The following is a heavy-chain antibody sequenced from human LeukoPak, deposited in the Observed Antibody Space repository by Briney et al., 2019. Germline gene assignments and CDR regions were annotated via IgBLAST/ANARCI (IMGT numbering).Heavy chain of an antibody. Sequence: PSQTLSLTCAISGDSVSSNSAAWNWIRQSPSSGLEWLGRTYYRSKWYNDYAVSVKSRITINPDTSKNQFSLQLNSVTPEDTAVYYCAREYSSSWYYYYYYGMDVWGQGTTVTVSS. J-gene: IGHJ6*02. V-gene: IGHV6-1*01. D-gene: IGHD6-13*01. CDR3: AREYSSSWYYYYYYGMDV. CDR2: TYYRSKWYN. CDR1: GDSVSSNSAA.